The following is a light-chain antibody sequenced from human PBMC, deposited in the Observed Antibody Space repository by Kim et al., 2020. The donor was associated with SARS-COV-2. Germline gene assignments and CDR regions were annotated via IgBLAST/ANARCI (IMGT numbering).Light chain of an antibody. J-gene: IGKJ1*01. CDR1: QSISTF. CDR2: AAS. V-gene: IGKV1-39*01. Sequence: ASVGDSVTLNCRTSQSISTFLRGYQQKPGKAPRLLIFAASRLQSGIPLRFSGSVSGTEYTLTITSLQPEDCATYYCQQSYTLPRTFGPGTKVDIK. CDR3: QQSYTLPRT.